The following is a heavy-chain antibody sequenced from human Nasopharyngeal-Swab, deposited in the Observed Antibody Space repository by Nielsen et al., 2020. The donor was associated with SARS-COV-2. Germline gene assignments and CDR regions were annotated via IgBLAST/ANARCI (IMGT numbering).Heavy chain of an antibody. D-gene: IGHD3-3*01. J-gene: IGHJ4*02. CDR2: IKEDGNEQ. CDR1: GFTFSAFW. Sequence: GESLKISCAASGFTFSAFWMSWVRQAPGRGLEWVANIKEDGNEQYYADSVKGRFTTSRDNAKNSLYLQMNSLRAEDTAVYYCARDPDYDFWSGYSKSFDYWGQGTLVTVSS. V-gene: IGHV3-7*01. CDR3: ARDPDYDFWSGYSKSFDY.